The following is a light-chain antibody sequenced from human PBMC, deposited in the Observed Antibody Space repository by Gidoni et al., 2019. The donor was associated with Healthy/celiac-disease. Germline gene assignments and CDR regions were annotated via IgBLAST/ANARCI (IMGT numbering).Light chain of an antibody. Sequence: ELVLTQSPGTLSLSPGERATLSCRASQSVSSSYLAWYQQKPGQAPRLLIYGASSRATGIPDRFSGSGSGTDFTLTISRREPEDFAVYYCQQYGSSPGTFXXXTKVEIK. CDR2: GAS. J-gene: IGKJ1*01. CDR3: QQYGSSPGT. CDR1: QSVSSSY. V-gene: IGKV3-20*01.